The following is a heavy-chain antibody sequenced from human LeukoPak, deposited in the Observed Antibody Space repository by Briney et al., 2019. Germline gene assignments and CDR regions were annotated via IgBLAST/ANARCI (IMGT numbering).Heavy chain of an antibody. D-gene: IGHD3-10*01. CDR3: ARCHYYGSGNYVRVYSPDY. J-gene: IGHJ4*02. V-gene: IGHV1-18*04. CDR2: ISAYNGNT. Sequence: ASVKVSCKTSGYTFTGYYIHWVRQAPGQGLEWMGWISAYNGNTNYAQTLQGRVTMTTDTSTSTAYMELRSLRSDDTAVYYCARCHYYGSGNYVRVYSPDYWGQGTLVTVSS. CDR1: GYTFTGYY.